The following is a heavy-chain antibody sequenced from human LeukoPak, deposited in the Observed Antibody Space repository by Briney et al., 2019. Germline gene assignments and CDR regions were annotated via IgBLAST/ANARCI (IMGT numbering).Heavy chain of an antibody. CDR1: GYTFTSYA. V-gene: IGHV7-4-1*02. CDR2: INTNTGNP. CDR3: ARDPTYYDFWSGYYTPHDWFDP. D-gene: IGHD3-3*01. J-gene: IGHJ5*02. Sequence: PGGSLRLSCAASGYTFTSYAMNWVRQAPGQGLEWMGWINTNTGNPTYAQGFTGRFVFSLDTSVSTAYLQISSLKAEDTAVYYCARDPTYYDFWSGYYTPHDWFDPWGQGTLVTVSS.